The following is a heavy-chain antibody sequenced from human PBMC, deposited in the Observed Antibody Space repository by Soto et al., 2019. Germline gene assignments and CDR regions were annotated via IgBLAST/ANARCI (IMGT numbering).Heavy chain of an antibody. Sequence: QVQLVQSGAEVKKPGASVKVSCKASGYTFTSYGISWVRQAPGQGLEWRGWSSAYNGNTHYAQKLEGRVSMTTDTSTSTAYMELRSLTSDDTPLYYCATDPNYFDYWGQPTLVTVSS. CDR3: ATDPNYFDY. V-gene: IGHV1-18*01. CDR2: SSAYNGNT. CDR1: GYTFTSYG. J-gene: IGHJ4*02.